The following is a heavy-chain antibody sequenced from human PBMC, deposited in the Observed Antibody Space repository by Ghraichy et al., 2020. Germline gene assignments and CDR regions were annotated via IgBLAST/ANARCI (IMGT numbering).Heavy chain of an antibody. V-gene: IGHV5-51*01. CDR3: TIAVHGTAYWYFDL. CDR1: GHSFSNYW. Sequence: GESLNISCKCSGHSFSNYWIGWVRQMPGRGLEWMGIIHLDDSDTRYSPPFQGQVTISADKSTSTAYLQWSSLKASDTAMYYCTIAVHGTAYWYFDLWGRGTLVTVSS. D-gene: IGHD6-19*01. CDR2: IHLDDSDT. J-gene: IGHJ2*01.